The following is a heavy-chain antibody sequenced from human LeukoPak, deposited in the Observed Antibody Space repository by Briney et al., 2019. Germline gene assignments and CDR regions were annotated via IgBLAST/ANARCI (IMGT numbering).Heavy chain of an antibody. D-gene: IGHD6-13*01. CDR2: INPNSGGT. Sequence: ASVKVSCKASGGTFSSYAISWVRQAPGQGLEWMGWINPNSGGTNYAQKYQGRVTMTRDTSISTAYMELSRLRSDDTAIYYCAREAAAGYYYYGIDVWGQGTTVTVSS. CDR1: GGTFSSYA. J-gene: IGHJ6*02. V-gene: IGHV1-2*02. CDR3: AREAAAGYYYYGIDV.